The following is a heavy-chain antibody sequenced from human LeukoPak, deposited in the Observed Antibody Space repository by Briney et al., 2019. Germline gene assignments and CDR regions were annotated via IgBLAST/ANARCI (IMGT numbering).Heavy chain of an antibody. CDR3: ARDSATWSRAGY. CDR1: GVNVRSSY. J-gene: IGHJ4*02. D-gene: IGHD2-8*02. CDR2: IYGERNT. V-gene: IGHV3-53*01. Sequence: GGSLRLSCAASGVNVRSSYMSWVRQAPGKGLEWVSSIYGERNTHYADSVRGRFTISRDDSKNTLSLQMTSLRAADTAIYYCARDSATWSRAGYWGQGTLVTVSS.